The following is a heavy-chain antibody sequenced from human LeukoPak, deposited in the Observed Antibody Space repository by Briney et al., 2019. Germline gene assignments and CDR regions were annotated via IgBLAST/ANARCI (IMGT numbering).Heavy chain of an antibody. D-gene: IGHD6-19*01. CDR3: AREYRVQWLVPGREYYFDY. J-gene: IGHJ4*02. CDR2: IIPIFGTA. Sequence: ASVKVSCKASGGTFSSYAISWVRQAPGQGLEWVGGIIPIFGTANYAQKFQGRVTITADESTSTAYMELSSLRSEDTAVYYCAREYRVQWLVPGREYYFDYWGQGTLVTVSS. V-gene: IGHV1-69*13. CDR1: GGTFSSYA.